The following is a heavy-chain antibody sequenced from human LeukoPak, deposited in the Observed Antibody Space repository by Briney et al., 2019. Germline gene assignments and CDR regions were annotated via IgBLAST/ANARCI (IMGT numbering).Heavy chain of an antibody. V-gene: IGHV4-34*01. CDR2: INHSGST. CDR1: GGSFSGYY. D-gene: IGHD3-3*01. Sequence: SETLSLTCAVYGGSFSGYYWSWIRLPPGKGLEWIGEINHSGSTNYNPSLKSRVTISVDTSKNQFSLKLSSVTAADTAVYYCARFDNYDFWSGYWPRYFDYWGQGTLVTVSS. CDR3: ARFDNYDFWSGYWPRYFDY. J-gene: IGHJ4*02.